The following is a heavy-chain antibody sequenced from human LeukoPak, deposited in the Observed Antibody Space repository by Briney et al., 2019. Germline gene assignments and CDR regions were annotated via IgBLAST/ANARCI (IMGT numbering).Heavy chain of an antibody. Sequence: SETLSLSCAVSGGSIRSYYWSWIRQPPGKGLEWIGYVYYSGSTNYNPSLKSRVTISVDTSKNQFSLKLSSVTAADTAVYYCASGSSYFDLWGQGTLVTVSS. J-gene: IGHJ4*02. CDR2: VYYSGST. CDR3: ASGSSYFDL. D-gene: IGHD1-26*01. CDR1: GGSIRSYY. V-gene: IGHV4-59*12.